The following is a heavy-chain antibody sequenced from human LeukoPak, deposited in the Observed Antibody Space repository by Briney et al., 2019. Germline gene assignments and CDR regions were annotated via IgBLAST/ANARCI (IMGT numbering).Heavy chain of an antibody. CDR3: ARNPVAAPQYYFDY. J-gene: IGHJ4*02. V-gene: IGHV4-39*07. D-gene: IGHD2-15*01. CDR1: GGSISSSSYY. CDR2: IYYSGST. Sequence: SETLSLTCTVSGGSISSSSYYWGWIRQPPGKGLEWIGSIYYSGSTYYNPSLESRVTISVDTSKNQFSLKLSSVTAADTAVYYCARNPVAAPQYYFDYWGQGTLVTVSS.